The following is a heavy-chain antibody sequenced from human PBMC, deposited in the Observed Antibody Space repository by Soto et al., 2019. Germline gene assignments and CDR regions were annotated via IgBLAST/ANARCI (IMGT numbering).Heavy chain of an antibody. Sequence: GGSLRLSCAASGFTLSSYSMYWVRQTPGKGLEWVALISYDGNKKYYGDSVRGRFTISRDTSKNTVYLQMNSLRPEETAVYYCARSVAVAGLDFWGQGTLVTVSS. V-gene: IGHV3-30-3*01. CDR2: ISYDGNKK. D-gene: IGHD6-19*01. J-gene: IGHJ4*02. CDR1: GFTLSSYS. CDR3: ARSVAVAGLDF.